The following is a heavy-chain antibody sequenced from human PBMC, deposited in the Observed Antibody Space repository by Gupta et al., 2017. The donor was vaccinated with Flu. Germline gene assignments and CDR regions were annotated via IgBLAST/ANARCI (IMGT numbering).Heavy chain of an antibody. CDR3: AKDWWELTN. J-gene: IGHJ4*02. CDR1: GLTFSSYG. Sequence: QGQLVGSGGGVVPPGGSLRLPCAPSGLTFSSYGIHGVRQAPGKGLEWVAVISNDGSYKYYADSVKGRFTISRDNSKNTLYLQMNSLRAQDTAVYYCAKDWWELTNWGQGTLVTVSS. D-gene: IGHD1-26*01. V-gene: IGHV3-30*18. CDR2: ISNDGSYK.